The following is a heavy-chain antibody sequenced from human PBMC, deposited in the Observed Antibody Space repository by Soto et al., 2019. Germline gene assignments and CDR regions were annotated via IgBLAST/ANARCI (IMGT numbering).Heavy chain of an antibody. CDR2: INAGNGNT. CDR3: ARDGFVCDWYEYYYYGMDV. V-gene: IGHV1-3*01. J-gene: IGHJ6*04. CDR1: GYTFTSHA. D-gene: IGHD2-21*02. Sequence: ASVKVSCKASGYTFTSHAMHWVRQAPGQRIEWMGWINAGNGNTKYSQKFQGRVTITRDTSASTAYMELSSLRSEDTAVDYGARDGFVCDWYEYYYYGMDVRGKGTTVTVFS.